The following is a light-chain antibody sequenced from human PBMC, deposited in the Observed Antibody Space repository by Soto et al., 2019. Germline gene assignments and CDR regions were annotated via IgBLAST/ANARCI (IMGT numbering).Light chain of an antibody. CDR3: QQRKNWPPIT. Sequence: EIVMTQSPATLSVSPGERATLSCRASQSVSVNLAWYQQKPGQPPRLLIYGASTRATGIPARFSGSGSGTEFTLTINSLQSEDSAVYYCQQRKNWPPITFGQGTRLEIK. J-gene: IGKJ5*01. V-gene: IGKV3-15*01. CDR1: QSVSVN. CDR2: GAS.